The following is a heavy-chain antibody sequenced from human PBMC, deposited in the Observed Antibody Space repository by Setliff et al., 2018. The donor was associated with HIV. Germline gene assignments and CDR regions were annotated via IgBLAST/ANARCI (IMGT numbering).Heavy chain of an antibody. CDR1: GFTFKNAW. CDR2: IKSKTDGGTT. V-gene: IGHV3-15*01. CDR3: APRSNLYDSTIAY. J-gene: IGHJ4*02. Sequence: GGSLRLSCEASGFTFKNAWMNWVRQAPGKGLEWIGRIKSKTDGGTTDYAAPVKGRFTISRDDSKSTLYLQLTTLRTEDTGFYCAAPRSNLYDSTIAYWGQGTQVTVSS. D-gene: IGHD3-16*02.